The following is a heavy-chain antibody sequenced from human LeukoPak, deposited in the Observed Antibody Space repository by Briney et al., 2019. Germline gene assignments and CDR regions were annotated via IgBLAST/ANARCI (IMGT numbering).Heavy chain of an antibody. CDR3: ARDRSVSARLFDY. J-gene: IGHJ4*02. D-gene: IGHD6-6*01. CDR2: IFYSGSA. Sequence: SDTPSLTCTVSGDSISGYYWHWIRQPPGKGLEWIAYIFYSGSANYNPSLKSRVTISVDTSKNQFSLKLSSVTAADTAVYYCARDRSVSARLFDYWGQGTLVTVSP. CDR1: GDSISGYY. V-gene: IGHV4-59*01.